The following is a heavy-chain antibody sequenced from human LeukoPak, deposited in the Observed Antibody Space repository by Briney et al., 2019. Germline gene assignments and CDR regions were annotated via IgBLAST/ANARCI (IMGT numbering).Heavy chain of an antibody. CDR3: ARRHHCSSTSCYVNFDY. CDR1: GGSISSSSYY. J-gene: IGHJ4*02. CDR2: IYHSGST. V-gene: IGHV4-39*01. Sequence: SETLSLTCTVSGGSISSSSYYWGWIRQPPGKGLEWIGSIYHSGSTYYNPSLKSRVTISVDTSKNQFSLKLSSVTAADTAVYYCARRHHCSSTSCYVNFDYWGQGTLVTVSS. D-gene: IGHD2-2*01.